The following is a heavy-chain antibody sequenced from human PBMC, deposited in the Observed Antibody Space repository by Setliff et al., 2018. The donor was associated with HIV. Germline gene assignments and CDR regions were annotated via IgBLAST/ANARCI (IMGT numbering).Heavy chain of an antibody. CDR1: GFSFSGDS. CDR2: IWTDGSLK. J-gene: IGHJ4*02. Sequence: PGGSLRLSCAASGFSFSGDSMHWVRQAPGKGLEWVALIWTDGSLKTYADSVKGRFSISRENSNNMVYLQMNNLRAEDTAVYYCAKTSGWTTIDYWGQ. V-gene: IGHV3-30*02. CDR3: AKTSGWTTIDY. D-gene: IGHD6-19*01.